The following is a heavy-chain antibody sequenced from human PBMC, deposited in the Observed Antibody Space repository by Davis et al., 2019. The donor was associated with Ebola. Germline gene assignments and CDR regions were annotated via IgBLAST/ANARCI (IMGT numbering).Heavy chain of an antibody. CDR1: GYTFTSYH. CDR2: MDPLSGDT. Sequence: ASVKVSCKASGYTFTSYHINWVRQTTGQGLEWMGWMDPLSGDTGYAQKFQGRVTMTRDTSITTAYMELSSLRSEDTAVYYCARAKGLATRNWYFDLWGRGTLVTVSS. J-gene: IGHJ2*01. V-gene: IGHV1-8*01. D-gene: IGHD5-12*01. CDR3: ARAKGLATRNWYFDL.